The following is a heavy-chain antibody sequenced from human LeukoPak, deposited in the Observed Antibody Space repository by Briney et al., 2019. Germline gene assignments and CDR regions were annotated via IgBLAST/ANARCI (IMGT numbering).Heavy chain of an antibody. CDR2: INIDDDST. J-gene: IGHJ4*02. D-gene: IGHD6-19*01. CDR1: GFTFSSYW. V-gene: IGHV3-74*01. CDR3: ARGSGIAVAVYFDY. Sequence: GGSLRLSCAASGFTFSSYWMHWVRQVPGKGLVWVSRINIDDDSTNYADSVKGRFTISRDNAKNTLYLQMNSLTAEDTAVYYCARGSGIAVAVYFDYWGQGTRVTVSS.